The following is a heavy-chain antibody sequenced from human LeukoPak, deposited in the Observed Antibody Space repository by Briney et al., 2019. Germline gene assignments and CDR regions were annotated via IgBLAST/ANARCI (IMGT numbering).Heavy chain of an antibody. CDR3: ARPKRIVGATDQFDY. CDR1: GYTFTGYY. CDR2: INPNSGGT. V-gene: IGHV1-2*02. J-gene: IGHJ4*02. D-gene: IGHD1-26*01. Sequence: EASVKVSCKASGYTFTGYYMHWVRQAPGQGLEWMGWINPNSGGTNYAQKLQGRVTMTRDTSISTAYMELSRLRSDDTGVYYCARPKRIVGATDQFDYWGQGTPVTVSS.